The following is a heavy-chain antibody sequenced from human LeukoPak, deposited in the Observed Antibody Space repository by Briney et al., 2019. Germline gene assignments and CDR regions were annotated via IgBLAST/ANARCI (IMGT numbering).Heavy chain of an antibody. CDR1: GITFSRSW. CDR3: ARDRGGRSGLDD. Sequence: EGSLRLSCAASGITFSRSWMSWVRQAPGKGLEWVAFIKEGGGEIFYVDSVKGRFTISRDNAENSLYLQMNSLRAEDTAVYYCARDRGGRSGLDDWGQGTLVTVSS. D-gene: IGHD2-15*01. J-gene: IGHJ4*01. CDR2: IKEGGGEI. V-gene: IGHV3-7*04.